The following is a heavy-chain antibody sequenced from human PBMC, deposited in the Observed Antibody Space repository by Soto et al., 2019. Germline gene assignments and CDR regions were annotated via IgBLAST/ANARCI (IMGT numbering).Heavy chain of an antibody. CDR1: GGTFSSYA. D-gene: IGHD1-7*01. CDR3: ALSWNYVLGWFDP. CDR2: IIPIFGPA. J-gene: IGHJ5*02. V-gene: IGHV1-69*01. Sequence: QVQLVQSGAEVKKPGSSVKVSCNASGGTFSSYAISWVRQAPGQGLEWMGGIIPIFGPANYAQKFQGRVTITADESTSTAYMELSSLRSEDTAVYYCALSWNYVLGWFDPWGQGTLVTVSS.